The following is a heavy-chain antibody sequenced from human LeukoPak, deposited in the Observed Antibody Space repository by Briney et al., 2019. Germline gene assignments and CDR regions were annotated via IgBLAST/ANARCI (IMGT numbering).Heavy chain of an antibody. CDR2: ISSSVSTI. CDR3: ARGTYDFWSGYPDSFDY. D-gene: IGHD3-3*01. Sequence: GGSLRLSCAASGFTFSDYYMSWIRQAPGKGLEWVTYISSSVSTIYYADSVKGRFTISRDNAKNSLYLQMNSLRAEDTAVYYCARGTYDFWSGYPDSFDYWGQGTLVTVSS. V-gene: IGHV3-11*04. CDR1: GFTFSDYY. J-gene: IGHJ4*02.